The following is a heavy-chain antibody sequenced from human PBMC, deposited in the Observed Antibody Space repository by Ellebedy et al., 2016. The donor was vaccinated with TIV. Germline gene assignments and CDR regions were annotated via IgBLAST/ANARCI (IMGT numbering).Heavy chain of an antibody. CDR2: IIGRGGST. J-gene: IGHJ4*02. D-gene: IGHD3-22*01. Sequence: GESLKISCAASGFTFTDYAMSWVRQAPGKGLQWVAGIIGRGGSTYYAEYVKGRFTISRDTSKNTMNLQMNSLRVEDTAIYYCEKDLFYDSTGPFDYWGQGTLVTVSS. CDR1: GFTFTDYA. V-gene: IGHV3-23*01. CDR3: EKDLFYDSTGPFDY.